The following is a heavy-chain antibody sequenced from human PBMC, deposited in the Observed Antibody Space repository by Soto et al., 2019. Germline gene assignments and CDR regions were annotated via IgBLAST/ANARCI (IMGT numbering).Heavy chain of an antibody. J-gene: IGHJ4*02. CDR2: NSRSGGTT. D-gene: IGHD4-4*01. CDR1: GFTFNNYA. Sequence: EVQLLESGGGLVQPGGSLRLSCAASGFTFNNYAMSWVRQAPGKGLEWVSSNSRSGGTTYYADSVKGRFTIPRDNSKNTLDLEMDSLRAEDTAVYYCAKDRSTVTTTSPFDYWGQGTLGTVSS. CDR3: AKDRSTVTTTSPFDY. V-gene: IGHV3-23*01.